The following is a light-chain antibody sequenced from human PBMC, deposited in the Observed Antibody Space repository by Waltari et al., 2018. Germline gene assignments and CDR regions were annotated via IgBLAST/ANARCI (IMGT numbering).Light chain of an antibody. CDR3: YSAADYRGV. J-gene: IGLJ3*02. CDR1: VLAKKY. Sequence: SYDLTQPSSVSFSPGQTARIPCSGDVLAKKYSRWFQQKPGQAPVLGIYKDRERPSGIPERFYGSSSGTTVTLTISGAQVEDEADYYCYSAADYRGVFGGGTKLTVL. V-gene: IGLV3-27*01. CDR2: KDR.